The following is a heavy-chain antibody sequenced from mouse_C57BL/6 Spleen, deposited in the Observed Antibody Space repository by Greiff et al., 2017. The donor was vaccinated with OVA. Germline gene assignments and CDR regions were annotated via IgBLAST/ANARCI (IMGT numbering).Heavy chain of an antibody. D-gene: IGHD1-1*01. CDR2: INPNNGGT. CDR3: ARKDYYGSNFDY. J-gene: IGHJ2*01. Sequence: VQLKQSGPELVKPGASVKMSCKASGYTFTDYNMHWVKQSHGKSLEWIGYINPNNGGTSYNQKFKGKATLTVNKSSSTAYMELRSLTSEDSAVYYCARKDYYGSNFDYWGQGTTLTVSS. CDR1: GYTFTDYN. V-gene: IGHV1-22*01.